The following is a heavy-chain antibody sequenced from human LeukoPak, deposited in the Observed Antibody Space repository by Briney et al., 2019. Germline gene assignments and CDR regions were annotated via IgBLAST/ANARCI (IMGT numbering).Heavy chain of an antibody. D-gene: IGHD4-17*01. J-gene: IGHJ5*02. CDR2: IYYSGST. CDR1: GGSISSGGYY. V-gene: IGHV4-31*03. Sequence: KSSETLSLTCTVSGGSISSGGYYWSWIRQHPGKGLEWIGYIYYSGSTYYNPSLKSRVTISVDTSKNQFSLKLSSVTAADTAVYYCARVTVTHGGADPWGQGTLVTVSS. CDR3: ARVTVTHGGADP.